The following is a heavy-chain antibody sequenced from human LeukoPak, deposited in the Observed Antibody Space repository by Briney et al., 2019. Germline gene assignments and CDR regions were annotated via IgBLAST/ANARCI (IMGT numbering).Heavy chain of an antibody. CDR1: GFTFSSYA. Sequence: PGGSLRLSCAASGFTFSSYAMSWVRQAPGKGLGWVSIISGSGGSTHYAGSVKGRFTIFRDDSKNTLYLQMDSLIAEDTAVYFCATYGVGFFDYWGQGTLVTVSS. CDR3: ATYGVGFFDY. J-gene: IGHJ4*02. D-gene: IGHD4-17*01. V-gene: IGHV3-23*01. CDR2: ISGSGGST.